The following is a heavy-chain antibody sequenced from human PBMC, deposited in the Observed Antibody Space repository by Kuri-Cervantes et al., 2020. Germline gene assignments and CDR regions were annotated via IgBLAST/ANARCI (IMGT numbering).Heavy chain of an antibody. CDR3: ARERLRGYAPSFDY. CDR1: GGSISSYY. Sequence: SETLSLTCTVSGGSISSYYWSWIRQPAGKGLEWIGRIYTSGSTNYNPSLKSRVTMSVDTSKNQFSLKLSSVTAADTAVYYCARERLRGYAPSFDYWGQGTLVTVSS. J-gene: IGHJ4*02. D-gene: IGHD1-1*01. V-gene: IGHV4-4*07. CDR2: IYTSGST.